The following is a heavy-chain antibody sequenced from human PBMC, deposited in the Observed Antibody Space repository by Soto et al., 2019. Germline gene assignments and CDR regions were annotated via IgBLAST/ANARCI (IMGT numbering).Heavy chain of an antibody. CDR1: GFTISSNC. CDR3: AREIVVARGASYFDY. CDR2: IRQDGSEK. V-gene: IGHV3-7*04. J-gene: IGHJ4*02. D-gene: IGHD2-2*01. Sequence: PGGSMRHSRVGAGFTISSNCMTWVRQAPGKGLEWVGNIRQDGSEKNYVDSVKGRFTISRDNAKNSLYLQMNSLRAEDTAVYYCAREIVVARGASYFDYWGPGTLVTVSS.